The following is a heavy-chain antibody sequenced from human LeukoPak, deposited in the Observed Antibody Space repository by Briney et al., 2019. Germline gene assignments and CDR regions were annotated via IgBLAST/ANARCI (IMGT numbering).Heavy chain of an antibody. Sequence: GGSLRLSCAASGFTFSSYAMSWVRQAPGKGLEWVSAISGSGGSTYYADSVKGRFTISRDNSKNALYLQMNSLRAEDTAVYYCAKDRIAAAGNNWFDPWGQGTLVTVSS. J-gene: IGHJ5*02. CDR2: ISGSGGST. D-gene: IGHD6-13*01. V-gene: IGHV3-23*01. CDR3: AKDRIAAAGNNWFDP. CDR1: GFTFSSYA.